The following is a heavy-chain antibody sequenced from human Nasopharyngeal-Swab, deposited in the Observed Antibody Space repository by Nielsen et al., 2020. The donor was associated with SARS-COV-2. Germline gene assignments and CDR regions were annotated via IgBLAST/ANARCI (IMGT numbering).Heavy chain of an antibody. CDR3: ARSVRRFFDV. D-gene: IGHD5/OR15-5a*01. CDR2: ITSDLNTI. CDR1: GFAFDRYS. Sequence: GGSLRLSCAASGFAFDRYSMNWVRQAPGKGLEWISYITSDLNTIYYADSVKGRFSISRDNARNSLFLQMNSLRHEDTAVYYCARSVRRFFDVWGRGALVTVSS. V-gene: IGHV3-48*02. J-gene: IGHJ2*01.